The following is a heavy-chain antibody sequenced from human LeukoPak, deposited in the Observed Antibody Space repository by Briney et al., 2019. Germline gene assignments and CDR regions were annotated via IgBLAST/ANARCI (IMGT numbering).Heavy chain of an antibody. CDR2: ISAYNGNT. V-gene: IGHV1-18*01. CDR1: GYTFTSYG. D-gene: IGHD3-3*01. Sequence: GASVKVSCKASGYTFTSYGISWVRQAPGQGLEWMGWISAYNGNTNYAQKLQGRVTVTTDTSTSTAYMELRSLRSDDTAVYYCARGSEYYDFWSGPPYYYYMDVWGKGTTVTVSS. CDR3: ARGSEYYDFWSGPPYYYYMDV. J-gene: IGHJ6*03.